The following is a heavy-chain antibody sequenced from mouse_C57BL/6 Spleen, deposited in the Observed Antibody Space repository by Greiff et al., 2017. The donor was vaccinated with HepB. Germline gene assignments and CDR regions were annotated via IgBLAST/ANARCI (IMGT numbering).Heavy chain of an antibody. J-gene: IGHJ4*01. Sequence: DVKLQESGGGLVQPKGSLKLSCAASGFSFNTYAMNWVRQAPGKGLEWVARIRSKSNNYATYYADSVKDRFTISRDDSESMLYLQMNNLKTEDTAMYYCVRHWETAQVPYAMDYWGQGTSVTVSS. CDR3: VRHWETAQVPYAMDY. CDR2: IRSKSNNYAT. CDR1: GFSFNTYA. V-gene: IGHV10-1*01. D-gene: IGHD3-2*02.